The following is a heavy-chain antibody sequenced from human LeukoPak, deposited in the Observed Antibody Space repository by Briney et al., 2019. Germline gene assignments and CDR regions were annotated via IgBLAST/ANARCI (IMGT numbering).Heavy chain of an antibody. V-gene: IGHV1-69-2*01. J-gene: IGHJ5*02. CDR3: ATMTTFDP. Sequence: ASVKISCKAFGYTFTDYYIHWVKEAPGKGLEWMGRVDPEDGETTYAEKFQGRVTITADTSTDTAYMELNNLRSEDTAVYYCATMTTFDPWGQGTLVTVSP. CDR1: GYTFTDYY. CDR2: VDPEDGET. D-gene: IGHD4-11*01.